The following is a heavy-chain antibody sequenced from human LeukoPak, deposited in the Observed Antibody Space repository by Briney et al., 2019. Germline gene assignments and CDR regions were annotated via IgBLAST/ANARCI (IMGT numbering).Heavy chain of an antibody. CDR2: IYHSGST. Sequence: PSETLSLTCAVSGYSISSGYYWGWIRQPPGERLEWIGSIYHSGSTYYNPSLKSRVTISVDTSKNQFSLKLSSVTAADTAVYYCAREERSNCVGNYYYYMDVWGKGTTVTVSS. D-gene: IGHD4-11*01. CDR3: AREERSNCVGNYYYYMDV. V-gene: IGHV4-38-2*02. J-gene: IGHJ6*03. CDR1: GYSISSGYY.